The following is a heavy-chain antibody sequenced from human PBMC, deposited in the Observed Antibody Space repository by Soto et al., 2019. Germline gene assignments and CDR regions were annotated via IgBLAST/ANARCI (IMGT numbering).Heavy chain of an antibody. CDR3: AVSWGVLFTFGGVIVLAY. D-gene: IGHD3-16*02. CDR1: GGTFSSYA. V-gene: IGHV1-69*01. CDR2: NIPIFGTA. Sequence: KVSCKASGGTFSSYAISWVRQAPGQGHEWMGGNIPIFGTANYAQKVQGRGTINADETTSTAYMELSSLRSEDTAEYYWAVSWGVLFTFGGVIVLAYGGKGTRVTVSS. J-gene: IGHJ4*02.